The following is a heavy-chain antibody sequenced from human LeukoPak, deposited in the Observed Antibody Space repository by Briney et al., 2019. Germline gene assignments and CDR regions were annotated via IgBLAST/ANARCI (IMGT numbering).Heavy chain of an antibody. CDR3: ARADSDYYDSSGYHDAFDI. J-gene: IGHJ3*02. Sequence: SETLSLTCTVSGGSLSSGSYYWSWIRQPAGKGLEWIGRIYTSGSTNYNPSLKSRGTISVDTSKNQFSLKLSSVTAADTAGYYCARADSDYYDSSGYHDAFDIWGQGTMVTVSS. CDR2: IYTSGST. V-gene: IGHV4-61*02. CDR1: GGSLSSGSYY. D-gene: IGHD3-22*01.